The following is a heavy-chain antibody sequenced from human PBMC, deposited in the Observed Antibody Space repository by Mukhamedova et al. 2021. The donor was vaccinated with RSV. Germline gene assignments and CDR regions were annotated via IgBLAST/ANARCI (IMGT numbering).Heavy chain of an antibody. CDR3: ARDASGYYSDY. V-gene: IGHV3-21*01. Sequence: VRQAPGKGLEWVSSISSSSSYIYYADSVKGRFTISRDNAKNSLYLQMNSLRAEDTAVYYCARDASGYYSDYWGQGTLV. CDR2: ISSSSSYI. J-gene: IGHJ4*02. D-gene: IGHD3-22*01.